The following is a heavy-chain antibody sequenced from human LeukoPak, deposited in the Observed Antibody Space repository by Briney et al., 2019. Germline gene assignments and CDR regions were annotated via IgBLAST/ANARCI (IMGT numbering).Heavy chain of an antibody. J-gene: IGHJ4*02. Sequence: GGSLRLSCAASGFMFSINSITWVRQAPGKGLEWVAYISAGGNTIYYTDSVKGRFTISRDNAKNSLYLQMNSLRADDTAVYYCARGSGTYQIFNDWGQGTLVTVSS. CDR3: ARGSGTYQIFND. D-gene: IGHD2-2*01. V-gene: IGHV3-48*01. CDR2: ISAGGNTI. CDR1: GFMFSINS.